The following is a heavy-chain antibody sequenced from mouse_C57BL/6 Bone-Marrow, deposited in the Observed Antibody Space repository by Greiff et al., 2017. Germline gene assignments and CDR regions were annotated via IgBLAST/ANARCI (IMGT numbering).Heavy chain of an antibody. CDR2: FYPGDGDT. J-gene: IGHJ3*01. CDR1: GYAFSSSW. V-gene: IGHV1-82*01. Sequence: VQLQQSGPELVKPGASVKLSCKASGYAFSSSWMNWVKQRPGKGLEWIGRFYPGDGDTNYNGKFKGKATLTADKSSSTAYMQLSSLTSEDSAVYFCAREGWLLPWFAYGGQGTLVTVTA. D-gene: IGHD2-3*01. CDR3: AREGWLLPWFAY.